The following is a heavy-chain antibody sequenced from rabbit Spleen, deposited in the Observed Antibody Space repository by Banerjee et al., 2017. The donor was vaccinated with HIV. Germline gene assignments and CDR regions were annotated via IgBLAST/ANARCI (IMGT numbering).Heavy chain of an antibody. J-gene: IGHJ3*01. CDR3: AIQHTSTTRLDL. CDR2: IVAGNIGNT. D-gene: IGHD1-1*01. Sequence: QSLEESGGGLVQPGGSLTLTCKASGVSFSSSSYMCWVRQAPGKGLEWMACIVAGNIGNTYYASWAKGRFTITRSTSLNTVTLQMNGLTAADTATYFCAIQHTSTTRLDLWGQGTLVTVS. V-gene: IGHV1S40*01. CDR1: GVSFSSSSY.